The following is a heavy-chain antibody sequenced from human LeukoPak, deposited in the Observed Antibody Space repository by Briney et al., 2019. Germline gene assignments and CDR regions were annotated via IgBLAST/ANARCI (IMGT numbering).Heavy chain of an antibody. CDR2: ITGDSNYI. CDR1: GFTFSSYA. Sequence: GGSLRLSCAASGFTFSSYAMSWVRQAPGKGLEWVSSITGDSNYIYYADSVKGRFTVSRDDAKNSLYLHINSLRAEDTAVYYCARVQGSPYWGQGTLVTVSS. J-gene: IGHJ4*02. V-gene: IGHV3-21*01. CDR3: ARVQGSPY.